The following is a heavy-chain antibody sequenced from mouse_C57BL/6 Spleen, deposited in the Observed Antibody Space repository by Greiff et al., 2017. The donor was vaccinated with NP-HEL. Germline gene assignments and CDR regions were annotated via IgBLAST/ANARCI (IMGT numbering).Heavy chain of an antibody. CDR2: IDPEDGET. CDR1: GFNIKDYY. D-gene: IGHD1-3*01. J-gene: IGHJ4*01. Sequence: VQLQQSGAELVKPGASVKLSCTASGFNIKDYYMHWVKQRTEQGLEWIGRIDPEDGETKYDPKFQGKATITADTSSNTAYLQLSSLTSEDTAVYYCARLGKAFYYAMDYWGQGTSVTVSS. V-gene: IGHV14-2*01. CDR3: ARLGKAFYYAMDY.